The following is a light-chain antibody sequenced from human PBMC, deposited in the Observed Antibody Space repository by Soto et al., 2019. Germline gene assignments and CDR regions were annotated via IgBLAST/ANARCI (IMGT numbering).Light chain of an antibody. CDR3: QQYNSYS. CDR1: QDVGKW. V-gene: IGKV1-12*01. CDR2: GAS. J-gene: IGKJ1*01. Sequence: DIQMTQSPPSVSASVVDRVTITCRASQDVGKWLAWYQQKPGKAPTLLIHGASSLQSGVPPRYSGSGSGTEFTLTISSLQPDDFATYYCQQYNSYSFGQGTKVDIK.